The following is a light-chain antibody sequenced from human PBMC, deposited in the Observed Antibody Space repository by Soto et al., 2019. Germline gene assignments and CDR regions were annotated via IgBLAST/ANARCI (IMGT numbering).Light chain of an antibody. CDR3: QQYDNLPLT. J-gene: IGKJ4*01. CDR1: QGISSY. Sequence: IQLTQSPSSLSASVGDRVTITCRASQGISSYLAWYQQKPGKAPKLLIYGSSRLQTGVPSRFSGSGSGTDFTFTISSLQPEDIATYYCQQYDNLPLTFGGGTKVDI. CDR2: GSS. V-gene: IGKV1-33*01.